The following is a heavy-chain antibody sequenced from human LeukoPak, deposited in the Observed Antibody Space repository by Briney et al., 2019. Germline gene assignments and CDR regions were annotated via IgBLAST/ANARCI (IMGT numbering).Heavy chain of an antibody. J-gene: IGHJ4*02. CDR3: ASYSSTWPNYYFDY. V-gene: IGHV4-59*08. D-gene: IGHD6-13*01. Sequence: SETLSLTCTVSGGSISSYYWNWIRQPPGKGLEWIGYIYYGGSTNYNPSLKSRVTISVDTSKNQFSLKLSSVTAADTAVYFCASYSSTWPNYYFDYWGQGILVTVSS. CDR2: IYYGGST. CDR1: GGSISSYY.